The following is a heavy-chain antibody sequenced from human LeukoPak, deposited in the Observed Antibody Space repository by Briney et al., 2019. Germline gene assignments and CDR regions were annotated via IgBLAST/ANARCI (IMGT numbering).Heavy chain of an antibody. CDR3: ARGRGSYYLYYFDY. V-gene: IGHV4-34*01. CDR1: GVSFSGYY. CDR2: INHSGST. D-gene: IGHD1-26*01. Sequence: SETLSLTCAVYGVSFSGYYWSWIRQPPGKGLEWIGEINHSGSTNYNPSLKSRVTISVDTSKNQFSLKLSSVTAADTAVYYCARGRGSYYLYYFDYWGQGTLVTVSS. J-gene: IGHJ4*02.